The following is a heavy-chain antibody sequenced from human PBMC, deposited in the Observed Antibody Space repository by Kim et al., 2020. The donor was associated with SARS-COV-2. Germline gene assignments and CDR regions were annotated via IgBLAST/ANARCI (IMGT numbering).Heavy chain of an antibody. J-gene: IGHJ6*02. CDR3: ARNLVGATTYYYYYGMDV. CDR2: MSSSSSYI. Sequence: GGSLRLSCAASGFTFSSDSMNWVRQAPGKGLEWVSSMSSSSSYIYYADSVKGRFTISRDNAKNSLYLQMNSLRAEDTAVYYCARNLVGATTYYYYYGMDVWGQGTTVTVSS. V-gene: IGHV3-21*01. D-gene: IGHD1-26*01. CDR1: GFTFSSDS.